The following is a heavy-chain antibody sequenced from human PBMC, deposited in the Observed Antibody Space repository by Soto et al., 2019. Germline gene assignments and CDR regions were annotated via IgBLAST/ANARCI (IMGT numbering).Heavy chain of an antibody. V-gene: IGHV5-51*01. CDR1: GYNFTNDW. CDR2: IYPGDFDT. CDR3: ARPSLYYDILTGYSYYFDY. D-gene: IGHD3-9*01. Sequence: GESLKISCKGSGYNFTNDWIGWVRQMPGKGLEWMGIIYPGDFDTRYSPSFQGQVTISADKSISTAYLQWSSLKASDTAMYYCARPSLYYDILTGYSYYFDYWGQGTLVTVPQ. J-gene: IGHJ4*02.